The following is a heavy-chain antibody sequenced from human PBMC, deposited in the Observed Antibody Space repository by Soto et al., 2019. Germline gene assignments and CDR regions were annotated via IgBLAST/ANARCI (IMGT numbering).Heavy chain of an antibody. D-gene: IGHD3-22*01. CDR3: ARSPYYYDSSNYYGY. V-gene: IGHV3-48*02. Sequence: EVQLVESGGGLVQPGGSLRLSCAAVEFTFSSSGNKWVRQAPGKGLEWVSYISSSSTTIYYADSVKGRFTIFRDNAKNSLYLQLNSLRDEDTAVYYCARSPYYYDSSNYYGYWGQGTLVTVSS. CDR1: EFTFSSSG. J-gene: IGHJ4*02. CDR2: ISSSSTTI.